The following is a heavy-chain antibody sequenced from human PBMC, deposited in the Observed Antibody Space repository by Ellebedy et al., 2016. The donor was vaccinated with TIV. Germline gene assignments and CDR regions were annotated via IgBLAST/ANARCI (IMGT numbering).Heavy chain of an antibody. CDR1: GYTFTNYY. J-gene: IGHJ4*02. V-gene: IGHV1-46*01. Sequence: AASAKVSCKASGYTFTNYYMHWVRQAPGQGLEWMGKINPSGGSTSNAHHLQGRISMTRDTSTSTVYTELSSLRSEDTAMYYCARSSFGNGYYGAIDYWGQGTLVTVSS. D-gene: IGHD3-3*01. CDR3: ARSSFGNGYYGAIDY. CDR2: INPSGGST.